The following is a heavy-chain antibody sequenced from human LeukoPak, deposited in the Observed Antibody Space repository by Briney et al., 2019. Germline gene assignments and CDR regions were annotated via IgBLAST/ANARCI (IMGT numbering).Heavy chain of an antibody. J-gene: IGHJ4*02. D-gene: IGHD1-26*01. Sequence: SETLSLTCAVYGGSFSGYYWSWIRQPPGKGLEWIGEINRSGSTNYNPSLKSRVTISVDTSKNQFSLKLSSVTAADTAVYYCARLPSGTYLFDSWGQGTLVTVSS. CDR2: INRSGST. CDR1: GGSFSGYY. V-gene: IGHV4-34*01. CDR3: ARLPSGTYLFDS.